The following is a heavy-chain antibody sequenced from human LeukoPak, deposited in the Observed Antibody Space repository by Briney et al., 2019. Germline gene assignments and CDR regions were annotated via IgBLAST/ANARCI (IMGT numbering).Heavy chain of an antibody. Sequence: GGSLRLSCAASGFTFSSYSINWVRQAPGKGLEWVSSISSSSSYIYYADSVKGRFTISRDNAKNSLYLQMNSLRAEDTAVYYCARSIPHLGMDVWGKGTTVTVSS. V-gene: IGHV3-21*01. CDR3: ARSIPHLGMDV. CDR1: GFTFSSYS. CDR2: ISSSSSYI. J-gene: IGHJ6*03. D-gene: IGHD2-2*02.